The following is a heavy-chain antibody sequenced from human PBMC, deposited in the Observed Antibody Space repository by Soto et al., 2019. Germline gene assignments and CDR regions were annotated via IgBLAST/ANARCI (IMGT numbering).Heavy chain of an antibody. Sequence: GASVKVSCKASGGTFSSYAISWVRQAPGQGLEWMGGIIPIFGTANYAQKFQGRVTITADESTSTAYMELSSLRSEDTAVYYCARARYCSGGSCYIWFDPWGQGTLVTVSS. D-gene: IGHD2-15*01. CDR1: GGTFSSYA. J-gene: IGHJ5*02. CDR3: ARARYCSGGSCYIWFDP. V-gene: IGHV1-69*13. CDR2: IIPIFGTA.